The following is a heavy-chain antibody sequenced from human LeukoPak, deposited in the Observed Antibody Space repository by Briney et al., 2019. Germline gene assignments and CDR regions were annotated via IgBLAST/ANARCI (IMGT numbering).Heavy chain of an antibody. Sequence: ASVKVSCKASGYTFTSYYMHWVRQAPGQGLEWMGIINPSGGSTSYAQKFQGRVTVTRDTSTSTVYMELSSLRSEDTAVYYCARVSQWLPLFDYWGQGTLVTVSS. V-gene: IGHV1-46*01. J-gene: IGHJ4*02. CDR1: GYTFTSYY. CDR2: INPSGGST. CDR3: ARVSQWLPLFDY. D-gene: IGHD6-19*01.